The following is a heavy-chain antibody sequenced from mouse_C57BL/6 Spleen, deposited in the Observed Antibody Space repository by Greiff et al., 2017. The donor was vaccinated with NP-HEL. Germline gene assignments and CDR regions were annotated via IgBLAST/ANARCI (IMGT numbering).Heavy chain of an antibody. CDR2: IYPGDGDT. CDR3: ARSSPCEN. V-gene: IGHV1-82*01. J-gene: IGHJ2*01. CDR1: GYAFSSAW. Sequence: QVQLQQSGPELVKPGASVKISCKASGYAFSSAWMYWVKQRPGKGLEWIGRIYPGDGDTNYNGKFKGRATLTADKSSSTANMQLSSLTSEDSAVYFCARSSPCENWGKGTTLTVSS.